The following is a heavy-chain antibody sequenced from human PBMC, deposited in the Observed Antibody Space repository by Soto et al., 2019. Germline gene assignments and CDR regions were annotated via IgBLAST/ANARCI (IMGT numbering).Heavy chain of an antibody. Sequence: SETLSLTCTVSGGSISSSSYYWGWIRQPPGKGLEWIGSIYYSGSTYYNPSLKSRVTISVDTSKNQFSLKLSSVTAADTAVYYCATRGYCGGDCYSGDQYGMDVWGQGTTVTVSS. CDR2: IYYSGST. V-gene: IGHV4-39*01. D-gene: IGHD2-21*02. J-gene: IGHJ6*02. CDR3: ATRGYCGGDCYSGDQYGMDV. CDR1: GGSISSSSYY.